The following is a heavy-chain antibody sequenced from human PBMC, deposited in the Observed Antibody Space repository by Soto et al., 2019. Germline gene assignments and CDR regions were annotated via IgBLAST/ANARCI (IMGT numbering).Heavy chain of an antibody. CDR2: IGGSGGST. D-gene: IGHD6-19*01. CDR3: AKDGYTSGLNTFDC. V-gene: IGHV3-23*01. CDR1: GFSFNNYA. J-gene: IGHJ4*02. Sequence: EVQLWESGGGLVQPGGSLRLSCAASGFSFNNYAMSWFRQAPGKGLEWVSGIGGSGGSTFYADSVRGRFTISRENPKNTLYLQMNSLRAEDTAVYYCAKDGYTSGLNTFDCWGQGTLVTVSS.